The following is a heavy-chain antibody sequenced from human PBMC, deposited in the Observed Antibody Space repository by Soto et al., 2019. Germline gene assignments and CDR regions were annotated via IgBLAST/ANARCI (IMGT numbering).Heavy chain of an antibody. Sequence: SETLSLTCTVSGRSVSSSSYSWGWIRQSPRKGLEWIGTIYSSENTYYNPSLLSRVTISVDTSKNEFSVRLSSVTAADTAVYYCARLNGYCISTNCHGYYGMDVWGQGTTVTVSS. J-gene: IGHJ6*02. CDR3: ARLNGYCISTNCHGYYGMDV. D-gene: IGHD2-2*03. CDR1: GRSVSSSSYS. V-gene: IGHV4-39*01. CDR2: IYSSENT.